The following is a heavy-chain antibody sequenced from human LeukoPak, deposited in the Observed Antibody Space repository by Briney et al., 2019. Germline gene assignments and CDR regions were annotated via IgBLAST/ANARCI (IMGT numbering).Heavy chain of an antibody. CDR2: IFYNGNS. V-gene: IGHV4-30-4*01. D-gene: IGHD6-19*01. CDR1: IGSNHIGDYH. J-gene: IGHJ4*02. Sequence: PSETLSLTCTVSIGSNHIGDYHWTWIRQPPGKGLECLGYIFYNGNSYYNPSLRSRASISIDTSKNQFSLKMSSVTDADTAVYYCARDLAVAGTGTGYWGQGTLVTVSS. CDR3: ARDLAVAGTGTGY.